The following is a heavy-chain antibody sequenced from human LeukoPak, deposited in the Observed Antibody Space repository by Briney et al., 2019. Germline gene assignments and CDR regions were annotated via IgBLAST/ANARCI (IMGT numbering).Heavy chain of an antibody. Sequence: GSLRLFCAVSGFTFSSYWMHWVRQAPGKGLVWVSRIDRDGSRINYADSVKGRFTISRDNGKNTLFLQMNSLRAEDAAVYYCVRGNDYGGPHYWGQGTLVTVSS. CDR1: GFTFSSYW. V-gene: IGHV3-74*01. D-gene: IGHD4-23*01. CDR2: IDRDGSRI. CDR3: VRGNDYGGPHY. J-gene: IGHJ4*02.